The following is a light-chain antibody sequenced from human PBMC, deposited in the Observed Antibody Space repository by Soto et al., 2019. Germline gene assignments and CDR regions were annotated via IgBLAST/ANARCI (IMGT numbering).Light chain of an antibody. Sequence: IVLTQSPGTLSLSPGERATLSCRASQSVASRNLAWYQQKSGQAPRLLIYGTSSRAVHTPDRFSGSGSGTDFTLTISGLEPEAFAVYYCQHFGNSLWTFGQGTKVEI. CDR1: QSVASRN. J-gene: IGKJ1*01. CDR3: QHFGNSLWT. CDR2: GTS. V-gene: IGKV3-20*01.